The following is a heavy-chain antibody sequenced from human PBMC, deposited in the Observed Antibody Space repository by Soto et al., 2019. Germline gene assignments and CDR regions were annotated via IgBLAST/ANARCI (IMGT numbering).Heavy chain of an antibody. J-gene: IGHJ6*02. V-gene: IGHV3-30-3*01. D-gene: IGHD3-3*01. CDR2: ISYDGSNK. CDR3: ARHRYLDFWSGWYYYYGMDV. CDR1: GFTFSSYA. Sequence: PGGSLRLSCAASGFTFSSYAMHWVRQAPGKGLEWVAVISYDGSNKYYADSVKGRFTISRDNSKNTLYLQMNSLRAEDTAMYYCARHRYLDFWSGWYYYYGMDVWGQGTTVTVSS.